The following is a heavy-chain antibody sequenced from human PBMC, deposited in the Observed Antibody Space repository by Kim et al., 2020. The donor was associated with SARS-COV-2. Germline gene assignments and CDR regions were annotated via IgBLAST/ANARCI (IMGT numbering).Heavy chain of an antibody. CDR3: ARVNYPTYDILTGYYKGGFDY. D-gene: IGHD3-9*01. Sequence: ASVKVSCKASGYTFTSYAMNWVRQAPGQGLEWMGWINTNTGNPTYAQGFTGRFVFSLDTSVSTAYLQISSLKAEDTAVYYCARVNYPTYDILTGYYKGGFDYWGQGTLVTVSS. CDR1: GYTFTSYA. V-gene: IGHV7-4-1*02. CDR2: INTNTGNP. J-gene: IGHJ4*02.